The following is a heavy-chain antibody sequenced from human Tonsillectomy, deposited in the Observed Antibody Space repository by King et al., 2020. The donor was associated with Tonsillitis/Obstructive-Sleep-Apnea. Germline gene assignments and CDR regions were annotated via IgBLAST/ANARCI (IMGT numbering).Heavy chain of an antibody. CDR3: VTDRGCSSVNCLLHFDS. D-gene: IGHD2-2*01. CDR1: GFNFSSYA. Sequence: VQLVESGGGLVQPGGSLGLSCSASGFNFSSYAMHWVRQAPGKELEYVSTINRDGGNTYYADSVKGRFSISRDNSKETLYLQMSSLRGDDTAVYYCVTDRGCSSVNCLLHFDSWGQGAQVTFSS. J-gene: IGHJ4*02. V-gene: IGHV3-64D*06. CDR2: INRDGGNT.